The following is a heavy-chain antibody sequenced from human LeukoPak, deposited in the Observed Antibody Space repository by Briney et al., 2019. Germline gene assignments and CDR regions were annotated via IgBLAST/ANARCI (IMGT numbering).Heavy chain of an antibody. CDR2: IRSKAHGETA. V-gene: IGHV3-49*03. D-gene: IGHD1-1*01. J-gene: IGHJ4*02. CDR3: TRDRGAYNLYDY. Sequence: GRSLRLSCTASGFTFGDYAMSWIRQAPGKGLEWVGFIRSKAHGETADYAASVKGRFTISRDDPKAIAYLQMNSLKTEDTAVYHCTRDRGAYNLYDYWGQGTLVTVSS. CDR1: GFTFGDYA.